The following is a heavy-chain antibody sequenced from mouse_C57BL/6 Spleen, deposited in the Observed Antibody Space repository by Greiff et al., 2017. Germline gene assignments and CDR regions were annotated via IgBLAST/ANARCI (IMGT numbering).Heavy chain of an antibody. CDR2: ISDGGSYT. D-gene: IGHD1-1*01. CDR1: GFTFSSYA. CDR3: AKVRGSSSDYAMDY. V-gene: IGHV5-4*03. J-gene: IGHJ4*01. Sequence: EVKLVESGGGLVKPGGSLKLSCAASGFTFSSYAMSWVRQTPEKRLEWVATISDGGSYTYYPDNVKGRFTISRDNAKTNLYLQMSHLKSEDTAMYYCAKVRGSSSDYAMDYWGQGTSVTVSS.